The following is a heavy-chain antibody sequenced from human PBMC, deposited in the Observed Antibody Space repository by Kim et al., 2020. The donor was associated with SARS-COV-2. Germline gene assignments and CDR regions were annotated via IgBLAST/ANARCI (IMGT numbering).Heavy chain of an antibody. CDR2: INPSGGST. J-gene: IGHJ6*02. CDR1: GYTFTSYY. D-gene: IGHD3-16*01. Sequence: ASVKVSCKASGYTFTSYYMHWVRQAPGQGLEWMGIINPSGGSTSYAQKFQGRVTMTRDTSTSTVYMELSSLRSEDTAVYYCARGSLMITFGVSPWWGMDVWGQGTTVTVSS. V-gene: IGHV1-46*01. CDR3: ARGSLMITFGVSPWWGMDV.